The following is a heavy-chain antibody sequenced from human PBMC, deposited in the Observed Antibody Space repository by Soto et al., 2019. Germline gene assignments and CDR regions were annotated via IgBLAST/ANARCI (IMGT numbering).Heavy chain of an antibody. V-gene: IGHV1-69*06. Sequence: RASVKVSCKASGGTFSSYAISWVRQAPGQGLEWMGGIIPIFGTANYAQKFQGRVTITADKSTSTAYMELSSLRSEDTAVYYCARAGDCSSTSCPGRLYYYYGMAVWGQGTTVTVSS. CDR2: IIPIFGTA. J-gene: IGHJ6*02. CDR1: GGTFSSYA. D-gene: IGHD2-2*01. CDR3: ARAGDCSSTSCPGRLYYYYGMAV.